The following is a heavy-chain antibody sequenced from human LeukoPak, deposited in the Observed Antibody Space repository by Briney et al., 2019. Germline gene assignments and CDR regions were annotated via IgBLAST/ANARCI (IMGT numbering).Heavy chain of an antibody. CDR2: IGTAGDT. CDR1: GFTFSSYA. J-gene: IGHJ4*02. V-gene: IGHV3-13*01. Sequence: PGGSLRLSCAASGFTFSSYAMSWVRQAPGKGLEWVSAIGTAGDTYYPGSVKGRFTISRENAKNSLYLQMNSLRAGDTAVYYCARDLEAGYCSGGSCSDDYWGQGTLVTVSS. CDR3: ARDLEAGYCSGGSCSDDY. D-gene: IGHD2-15*01.